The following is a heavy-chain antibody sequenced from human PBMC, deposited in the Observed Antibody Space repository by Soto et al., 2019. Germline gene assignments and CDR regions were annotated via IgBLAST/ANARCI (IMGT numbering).Heavy chain of an antibody. CDR1: GYTFTSYG. CDR2: ISAYNGNT. Sequence: GASVKVSCRASGYTFTSYGISWVRQAPGQGLEWMGWISAYNGNTNYAQKLQGRVTMTTDTSTSTAYMELRSLRSDDTAVYYCASDLYPGIAVAGGDYWGQGTLVTV. CDR3: ASDLYPGIAVAGGDY. J-gene: IGHJ4*02. V-gene: IGHV1-18*01. D-gene: IGHD6-19*01.